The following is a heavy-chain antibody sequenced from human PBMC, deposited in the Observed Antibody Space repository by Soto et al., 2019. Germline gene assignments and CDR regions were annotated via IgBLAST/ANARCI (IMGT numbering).Heavy chain of an antibody. CDR3: ARLVGPTSSDNWFDP. Sequence: QVKLEQSGAEVKKPGASVEVSCKASGYTFFSYGITWVRQAPGQGLEWMGWVSGYNGHTNYAQKFQGRVTMTRDISTTTAYMELRNLRSDDTAVYYCARLVGPTSSDNWFDPWGQGTLVTVSS. D-gene: IGHD1-26*01. J-gene: IGHJ5*02. CDR1: GYTFFSYG. CDR2: VSGYNGHT. V-gene: IGHV1-18*01.